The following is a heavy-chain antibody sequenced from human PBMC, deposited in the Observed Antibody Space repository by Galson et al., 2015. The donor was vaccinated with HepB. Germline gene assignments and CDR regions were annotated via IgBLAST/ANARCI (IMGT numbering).Heavy chain of an antibody. V-gene: IGHV4-61*01. D-gene: IGHD3-22*01. CDR2: IYYSGNS. CDR1: GDSVSSGRYF. J-gene: IGHJ4*02. Sequence: SETLSLTCTVSGDSVSSGRYFWSWIRQPPGKGLEWIGYIYYSGNSNYNPSLKSRVTVLVDMSKNQFSLNLSSVTAADTAVYYCASGYYYDSSGHFGFGHWGQGTLVTVSS. CDR3: ASGYYYDSSGHFGFGH.